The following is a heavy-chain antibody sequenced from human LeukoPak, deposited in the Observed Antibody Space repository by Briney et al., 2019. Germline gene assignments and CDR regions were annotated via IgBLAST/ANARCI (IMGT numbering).Heavy chain of an antibody. V-gene: IGHV3-23*01. D-gene: IGHD6-13*01. CDR1: GFILSSYA. Sequence: RVGSLRLSGAASGFILSSYAMSWVRQAPGKGLEWVSGISGSGGNTYYADSVEGRLTISRDNSKNTLYLQMNSLRDEDTALYYCARDKAVGGTNVFDIWGQGTTVTVSS. CDR2: ISGSGGNT. CDR3: ARDKAVGGTNVFDI. J-gene: IGHJ3*02.